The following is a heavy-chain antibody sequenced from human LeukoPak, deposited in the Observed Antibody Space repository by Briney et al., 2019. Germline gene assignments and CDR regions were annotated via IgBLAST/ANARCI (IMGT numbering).Heavy chain of an antibody. Sequence: PGGSLRLSSAASGFTFSSYSMNSGLQAPGEGQECVSSISSSSSYIYYADSVKGRFTISRDNAKNSLYLQMNSLRAEDTAVYYCARDTRIVGATGDYWGQGTLVTVSS. CDR3: ARDTRIVGATGDY. V-gene: IGHV3-21*01. CDR2: ISSSSSYI. J-gene: IGHJ4*02. D-gene: IGHD1-26*01. CDR1: GFTFSSYS.